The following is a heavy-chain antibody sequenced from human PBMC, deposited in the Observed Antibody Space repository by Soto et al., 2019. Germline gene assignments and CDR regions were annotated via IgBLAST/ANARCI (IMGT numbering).Heavy chain of an antibody. D-gene: IGHD4-4*01. CDR1: GFTFSSYA. CDR3: RSPLWGDDYNWGYFDP. J-gene: IGHJ2*01. Sequence: QVQLVESGGGVVQPGRSLRLSCAASGFTFSSYAMHWVRQAPGKGLEWVAVISYDGSNKYYADSVKGRFTISRDNSKNRLNLKRNGLRAEDTAVYYWRSPLWGDDYNWGYFDPWGGGTLSLSPQ. V-gene: IGHV3-30-3*01. CDR2: ISYDGSNK.